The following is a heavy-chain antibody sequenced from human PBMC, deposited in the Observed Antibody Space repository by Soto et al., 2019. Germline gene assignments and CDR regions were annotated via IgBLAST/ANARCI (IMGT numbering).Heavy chain of an antibody. V-gene: IGHV4-30-2*05. CDR2: ILHTGGT. Sequence: ASETLSLTCAVSGGSISGGGFSWSWIRQPPGKGLEWIGYILHTGGTQYNPSLKSRVSMSVDKSKNQFPLKLSSMTAADTAVYYCARVPRLLIHYYYGMDVWGQGTTVTVSS. CDR1: GGSISGGGFS. J-gene: IGHJ6*02. CDR3: ARVPRLLIHYYYGMDV. D-gene: IGHD1-1*01.